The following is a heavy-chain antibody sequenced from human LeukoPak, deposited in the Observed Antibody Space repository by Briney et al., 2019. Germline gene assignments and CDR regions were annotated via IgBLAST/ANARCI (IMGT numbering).Heavy chain of an antibody. V-gene: IGHV3-74*01. J-gene: IGHJ4*02. CDR2: ITPDGDGS. Sequence: PGGSLRLSCAASGFTFTGFWMQWVRQVPGKWLEWVSRITPDGDGSTYAASVRGRFTISRDNVKDTVYLQMSNLRAEDTALYYCARDPNDYDSHLGQGTLVTVSS. CDR3: ARDPNDYDSH. CDR1: GFTFTGFW. D-gene: IGHD3-22*01.